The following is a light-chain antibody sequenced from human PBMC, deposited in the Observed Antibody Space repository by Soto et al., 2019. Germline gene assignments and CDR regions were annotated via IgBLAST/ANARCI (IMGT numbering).Light chain of an antibody. CDR2: AAS. J-gene: IGKJ5*01. CDR3: HHKGSSLTP. Sequence: ENVLTQSPGTLSLSPGEGATLSCRASQSVSSSYLAWYQQKPGQSPRLLIYAASSRATGIPDRFSGSGSGTTSPRTTNSRNPEDFAVYYVHHKGSSLTPFGKGKGLRLN. V-gene: IGKV3-20*01. CDR1: QSVSSSY.